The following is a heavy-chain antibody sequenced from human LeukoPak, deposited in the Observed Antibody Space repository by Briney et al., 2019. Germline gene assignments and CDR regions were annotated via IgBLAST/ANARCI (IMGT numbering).Heavy chain of an antibody. CDR3: ARVPNYYDSSGYLDY. V-gene: IGHV3-21*01. Sequence: GGSLRLSCAASGFTFSSYSMNWVRQAPGKGLEWVSSISSSSSYIYYADSVKGRFTISRDNAKNSLYLQMNSLRAEDTAVYYCARVPNYYDSSGYLDYWGQGTLVTVSS. CDR1: GFTFSSYS. CDR2: ISSSSSYI. J-gene: IGHJ4*02. D-gene: IGHD3-22*01.